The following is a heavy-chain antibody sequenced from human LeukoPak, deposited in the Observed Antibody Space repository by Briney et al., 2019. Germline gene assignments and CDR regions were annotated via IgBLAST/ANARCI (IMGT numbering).Heavy chain of an antibody. Sequence: PSETLSLTCAVYDGSFRGYFWRWIRLPPGKGLEWIGDINHSGSTDYNPSLKSRVTIEVDTSKKQFSLSLRSVTAADTAVYYCARGGAVGATYLLLDYWGQGTVVTVSS. CDR1: DGSFRGYF. CDR3: ARGGAVGATYLLLDY. CDR2: INHSGST. D-gene: IGHD2-15*01. J-gene: IGHJ4*02. V-gene: IGHV4-34*01.